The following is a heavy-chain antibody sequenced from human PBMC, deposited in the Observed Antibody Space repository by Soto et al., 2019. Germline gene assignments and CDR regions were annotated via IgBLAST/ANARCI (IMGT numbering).Heavy chain of an antibody. D-gene: IGHD3-22*01. CDR3: AREDYYDSSGYYFDY. Sequence: ASVKVSRKASGYTFTGYYMHWVRQAPGQGLEWMGWINPNSGDTNYAQKFQGRVTMTRDTSISTAYMELSRLRSDDTAVYYCAREDYYDSSGYYFDYWGQGTLVTVSS. J-gene: IGHJ4*02. V-gene: IGHV1-2*02. CDR2: INPNSGDT. CDR1: GYTFTGYY.